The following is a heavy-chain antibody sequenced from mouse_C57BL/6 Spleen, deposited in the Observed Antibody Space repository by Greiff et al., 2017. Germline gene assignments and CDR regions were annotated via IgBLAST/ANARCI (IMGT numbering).Heavy chain of an antibody. V-gene: IGHV1-66*01. CDR1: GYSFTSYY. CDR2: IYPGSGNT. CDR3: ASPTWFAY. Sequence: QVQLKESGPELVKPGASVKISCKASGYSFTSYYIHWVKQRPGQGLEWIGWIYPGSGNTKYNEKFKGKATLTADTSSSTAYMQLSSLTSEDSAVYYCASPTWFAYWGQGTLVTVSA. J-gene: IGHJ3*01.